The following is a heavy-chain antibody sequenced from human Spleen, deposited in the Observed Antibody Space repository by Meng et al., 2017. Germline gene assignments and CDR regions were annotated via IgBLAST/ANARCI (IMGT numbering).Heavy chain of an antibody. V-gene: IGHV4-34*01. D-gene: IGHD4-11*01. CDR1: GGSFSDYY. J-gene: IGHJ4*02. Sequence: QVQLKLWGAGLWQPSETLSLTCVVSGGSFSDYYWSWIRQPPGKGLEWIGEINHSGSTNYNTSLESRATISVDTSQNNLSLKLSSVTAADSAVYYCARGPTTMAHDFDYWGQGTLVTVSS. CDR3: ARGPTTMAHDFDY. CDR2: INHSGST.